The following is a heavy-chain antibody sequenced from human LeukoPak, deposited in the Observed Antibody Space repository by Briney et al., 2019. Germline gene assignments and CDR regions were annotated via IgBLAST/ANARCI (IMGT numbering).Heavy chain of an antibody. CDR3: AKDSNYYHSSGYYYAYFQH. D-gene: IGHD3-22*01. CDR2: ISSSSSTI. Sequence: GGSLRLSCAVSGFTFSTYSMNWVRQAPGKGLEWVSYISSSSSTIYYADSVKGRFTISRDNAKNSLYLQMNSLRDEDTAVYYCAKDSNYYHSSGYYYAYFQHWGQGTLVTVSS. V-gene: IGHV3-48*02. J-gene: IGHJ1*01. CDR1: GFTFSTYS.